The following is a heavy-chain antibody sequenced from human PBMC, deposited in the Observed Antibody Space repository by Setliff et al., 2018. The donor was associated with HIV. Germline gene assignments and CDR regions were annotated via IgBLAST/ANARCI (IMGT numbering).Heavy chain of an antibody. Sequence: SETLSLTCAVSGYSISSAYYWSWIRQHPGKGLEWIGYIYYSGSTYYNPSLKSRVTMSVDTSKNQFSLSLSSVTAADTAVYFCARDPGYTSGSTFHFDDWGQGTLVTVSS. D-gene: IGHD5-18*01. CDR1: GYSISSAYY. CDR2: IYYSGST. J-gene: IGHJ4*02. V-gene: IGHV4-28*03. CDR3: ARDPGYTSGSTFHFDD.